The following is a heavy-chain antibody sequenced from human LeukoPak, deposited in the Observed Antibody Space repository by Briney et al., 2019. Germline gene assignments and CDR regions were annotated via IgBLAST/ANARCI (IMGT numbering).Heavy chain of an antibody. V-gene: IGHV3-7*04. CDR2: IKQDGSKK. D-gene: IGHD5-24*01. CDR3: TRVGYIDEGIDY. Sequence: GGSLKLSCVASGFPFSSYWMTWVRQAPGKGLEWVANIKQDGSKKSYVDSVKGRFTISRDNAKNSLYLQMNSLRAEDTAIYYCTRVGYIDEGIDYWGQGTLVTVSS. J-gene: IGHJ4*02. CDR1: GFPFSSYW.